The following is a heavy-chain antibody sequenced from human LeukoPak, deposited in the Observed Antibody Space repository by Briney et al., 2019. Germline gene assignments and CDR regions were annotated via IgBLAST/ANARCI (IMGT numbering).Heavy chain of an antibody. CDR3: ARPSDCSGGSCYPAH. D-gene: IGHD2-15*01. J-gene: IGHJ4*02. V-gene: IGHV5-51*01. CDR2: IYPGDSDT. Sequence: GESLKISCKGSGYSFTSYWIGWVRQMPGRGLEWMGIIYPGDSDTRYSPSFQGQVTISADKSISTAYLQWSSLKASDTAMYYCARPSDCSGGSCYPAHWGQGTLVTVSS. CDR1: GYSFTSYW.